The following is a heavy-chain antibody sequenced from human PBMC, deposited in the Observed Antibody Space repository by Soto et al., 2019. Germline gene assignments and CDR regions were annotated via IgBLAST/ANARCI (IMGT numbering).Heavy chain of an antibody. CDR1: GGSFSGYY. Sequence: ASETLSLTCAVCGGSFSGYYWSWIRQPPGKGLEWSGEINHSGSTNYNPSLKSRVTISVDTSKNQFSLKLSSVTAADTAVSYCARAKGIAARPINWFDPWGQGTLVTVSS. J-gene: IGHJ5*02. D-gene: IGHD6-6*01. CDR3: ARAKGIAARPINWFDP. V-gene: IGHV4-34*01. CDR2: INHSGST.